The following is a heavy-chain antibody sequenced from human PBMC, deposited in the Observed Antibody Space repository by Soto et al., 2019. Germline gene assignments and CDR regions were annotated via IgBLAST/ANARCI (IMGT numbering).Heavy chain of an antibody. CDR1: GGSVSSDDFY. CDR2: IHYSGSK. V-gene: IGHV4-30-4*01. D-gene: IGHD5-18*01. Sequence: SETLSLTCTVSGGSVSSDDFYWSWIRQPPGKGLESIGYIHYSGSKYFNPSLKSRVIISLDASNNQFSLTLSSVTAAETAVYFCARFGSRGGYNYDVGGNNYLDPCGQGTLVTVST. J-gene: IGHJ5*02. CDR3: ARFGSRGGYNYDVGGNNYLDP.